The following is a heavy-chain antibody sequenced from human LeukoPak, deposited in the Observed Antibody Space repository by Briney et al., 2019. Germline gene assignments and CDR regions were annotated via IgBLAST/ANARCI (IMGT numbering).Heavy chain of an antibody. V-gene: IGHV1-46*01. Sequence: ASVKVSCKASGYTFTSYYMHWVRQAPGQGLEWMGIINPSGGSTSYAQKFQGRVTMTRDMYTSTVYMELSSLRSEDTAVYYCARDRNRGITWELKYYYYYMDVWGKGTTVTVSS. CDR2: INPSGGST. D-gene: IGHD1-26*01. CDR1: GYTFTSYY. J-gene: IGHJ6*03. CDR3: ARDRNRGITWELKYYYYYMDV.